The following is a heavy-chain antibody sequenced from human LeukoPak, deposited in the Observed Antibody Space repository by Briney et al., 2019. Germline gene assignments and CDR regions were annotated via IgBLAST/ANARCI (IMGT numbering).Heavy chain of an antibody. D-gene: IGHD4-17*01. CDR2: IWYDGSNK. J-gene: IGHJ4*02. Sequence: GGSLRLSCATSGFSFSSYGMHWVRQAPGKGLEWVAVIWYDGSNKYYADSVKGRFTISRDNSKNTLCLQVDSLRAEDTAVYYCARDVAHGARGYFDYWGQGTLVTVSS. CDR3: ARDVAHGARGYFDY. V-gene: IGHV3-33*01. CDR1: GFSFSSYG.